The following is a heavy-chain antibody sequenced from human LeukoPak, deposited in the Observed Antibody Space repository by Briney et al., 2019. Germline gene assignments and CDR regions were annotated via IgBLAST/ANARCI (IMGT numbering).Heavy chain of an antibody. Sequence: KTSETLSLTCTVSGGSISNYYWSWIRQSPGKGLEWIGYIYYSGSTNYNPSLKSRVTMSLDTSKNQFSLKLSSVTAADTAVYYCARAPGCSGGSCYPYYYYGMDVWGQGTTVTVSS. J-gene: IGHJ6*02. CDR2: IYYSGST. CDR3: ARAPGCSGGSCYPYYYYGMDV. V-gene: IGHV4-59*01. CDR1: GGSISNYY. D-gene: IGHD2-15*01.